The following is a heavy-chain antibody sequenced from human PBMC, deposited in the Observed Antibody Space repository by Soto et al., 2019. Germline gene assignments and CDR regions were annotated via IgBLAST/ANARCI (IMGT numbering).Heavy chain of an antibody. J-gene: IGHJ4*02. CDR1: GFRFSIYR. V-gene: IGHV3-48*02. CDR3: ARSVEGHFDY. CDR2: ITSDTNTI. Sequence: EVQLVESGGGLVQPGGSLRLSCAASGFRFSIYRMNWVRQAPGKGLEWSAYITSDTNTIKYADSVKGRFTISRDNDKNSVYLQMNSLRDEDTAVYYCARSVEGHFDYWGQGTVVTVSA. D-gene: IGHD6-19*01.